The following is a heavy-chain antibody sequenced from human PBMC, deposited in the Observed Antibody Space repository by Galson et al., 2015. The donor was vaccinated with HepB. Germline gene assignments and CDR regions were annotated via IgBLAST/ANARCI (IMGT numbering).Heavy chain of an antibody. Sequence: TLSLTCTVSGGSISSSSYYWGWIRQPPGKGLEWIGSIYYSGSTYYNPSLKSRVTISVDTSKNQFSLKLSSVTAADTAVYYCARHYADPGPYEDYWGQGTLVTVSS. J-gene: IGHJ4*02. CDR3: ARHYADPGPYEDY. D-gene: IGHD3-16*01. CDR1: GGSISSSSYY. V-gene: IGHV4-39*01. CDR2: IYYSGST.